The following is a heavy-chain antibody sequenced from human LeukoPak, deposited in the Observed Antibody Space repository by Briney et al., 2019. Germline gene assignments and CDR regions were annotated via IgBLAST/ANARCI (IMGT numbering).Heavy chain of an antibody. CDR1: GFIFNDYA. D-gene: IGHD6-19*01. CDR3: AKDNRRHYTSGPNPDSLH. CDR2: ISWNSGSI. J-gene: IGHJ4*02. Sequence: GGSLRLSCAGSGFIFNDYAMHWVRQPPGKGLEWVSGISWNSGSIDYADSVKGRFTISRDNAKNSLYLQMNSLRVKDTAFYYCAKDNRRHYTSGPNPDSLHWGQGALVTVSS. V-gene: IGHV3-9*01.